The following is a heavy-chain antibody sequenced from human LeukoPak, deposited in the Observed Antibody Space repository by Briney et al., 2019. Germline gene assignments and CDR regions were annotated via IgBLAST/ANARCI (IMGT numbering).Heavy chain of an antibody. CDR3: ARGLDYYDSSGYYYY. CDR1: GFTFSYYT. D-gene: IGHD3-22*01. Sequence: GGSLRLSCAASGFTFSYYTMNWGRQAPGKGLEWVSSISSSSSYIYYADSVKGRFTISRDNAKDSLYLQMNSLRAEDTAVYYCARGLDYYDSSGYYYYWGQGTLVTVSS. CDR2: ISSSSSYI. J-gene: IGHJ4*02. V-gene: IGHV3-21*01.